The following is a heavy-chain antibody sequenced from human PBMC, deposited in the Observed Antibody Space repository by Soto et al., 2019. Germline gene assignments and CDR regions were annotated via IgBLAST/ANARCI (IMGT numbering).Heavy chain of an antibody. J-gene: IGHJ5*02. CDR2: IYYSGST. Sequence: PSETLSLTCTVSGDSISSYYWSWIRQPPGKGLEWIGYIYYSGSTNYNPSLKSRVTISVDTSKSQFSLKLSSVTAADTALYYCARDGGRYYAIDPWGQGTLVTVSS. D-gene: IGHD1-26*01. V-gene: IGHV4-59*01. CDR1: GDSISSYY. CDR3: ARDGGRYYAIDP.